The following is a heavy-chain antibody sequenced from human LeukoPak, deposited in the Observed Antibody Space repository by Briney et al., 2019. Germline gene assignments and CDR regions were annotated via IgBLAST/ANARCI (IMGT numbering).Heavy chain of an antibody. J-gene: IGHJ6*02. CDR1: GFTFSSYG. D-gene: IGHD3-3*01. CDR3: ARGLRFLEWLPNHEIYYGMDV. Sequence: GGSLRLSCAASGFTFSSYGMHWVRQAPGKGLEWVAVTWYDGSNKYYADSVKGRFTISRDNSKNTLYLQMNSLRAEDTAVYYCARGLRFLEWLPNHEIYYGMDVWGQGTTVTVSS. V-gene: IGHV3-33*01. CDR2: TWYDGSNK.